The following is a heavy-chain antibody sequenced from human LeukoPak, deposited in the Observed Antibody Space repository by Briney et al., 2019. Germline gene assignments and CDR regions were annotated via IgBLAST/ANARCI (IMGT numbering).Heavy chain of an antibody. V-gene: IGHV4-59*06. D-gene: IGHD4-17*01. J-gene: IGHJ3*02. Sequence: SETLSLTCTVSGGSINSYYWSWIRQPPGKGLEWIGYIYYSGSTYYNPSLKSRVIISVDTSKNQFSLKLSSVTAADTAVYYCARVLPHRHLRYGYYGRRGYAFDIWGQGTMVTVSS. CDR1: GGSINSYY. CDR2: IYYSGST. CDR3: ARVLPHRHLRYGYYGRRGYAFDI.